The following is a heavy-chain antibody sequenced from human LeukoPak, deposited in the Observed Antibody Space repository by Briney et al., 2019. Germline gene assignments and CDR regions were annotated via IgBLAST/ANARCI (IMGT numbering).Heavy chain of an antibody. Sequence: ASVKVSCKASGYTFTSYAMHWVRQAPGQGLEWMGWINPNSGGTNYAQKFQGWVTMTRDTSISTAYMELSRLRSDDTAVYYCARSQLGYSSSWYDYWGQGTLVTVSS. CDR3: ARSQLGYSSSWYDY. J-gene: IGHJ4*02. V-gene: IGHV1-2*04. CDR1: GYTFTSYA. CDR2: INPNSGGT. D-gene: IGHD6-13*01.